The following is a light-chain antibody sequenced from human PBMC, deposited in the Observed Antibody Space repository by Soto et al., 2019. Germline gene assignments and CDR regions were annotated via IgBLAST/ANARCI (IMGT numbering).Light chain of an antibody. CDR2: EVT. J-gene: IGLJ2*01. Sequence: QSALTQPPSASGSPGQSVTISCTGTSSDVGGYNYVSWYQQHPGKAPKLMIYEVTKRPSGVPDRFSGSKSGNTASLTVSGLQAEDEADYCCCSFAGSSAVVFGGGTKVTVL. V-gene: IGLV2-8*01. CDR3: CSFAGSSAVV. CDR1: SSDVGGYNY.